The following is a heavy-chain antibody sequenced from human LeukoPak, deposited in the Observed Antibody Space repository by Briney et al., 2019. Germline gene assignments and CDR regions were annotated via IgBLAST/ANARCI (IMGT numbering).Heavy chain of an antibody. D-gene: IGHD3-22*01. CDR2: INSDGSST. V-gene: IGHV3-74*01. J-gene: IGHJ3*02. CDR1: GFTFISYW. Sequence: GKSLRLSCAASGFTFISYWMHWVRQAPGKGRVWVSRINSDGSSTNYADSVKGRFTISRDNAKDTVDLQTNSLRADDTAVYYCARDVALYYASTPRAFEICGQGTMATVSS. CDR3: ARDVALYYASTPRAFEI.